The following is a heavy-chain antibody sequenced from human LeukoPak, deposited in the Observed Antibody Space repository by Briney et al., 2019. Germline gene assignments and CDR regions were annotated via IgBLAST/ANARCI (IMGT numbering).Heavy chain of an antibody. CDR3: AREGGYCSSTSCYAVDY. CDR1: GGSFSGYY. V-gene: IGHV4-34*01. J-gene: IGHJ4*02. Sequence: SETLSLTCAVYGGSFSGYYWSWIRQPPGKGLEWIGEINHSGSTNYNPSLKSRVTISVDTSKNQFSLKLSSVTAADTAVYYCAREGGYCSSTSCYAVDYWGQGTLVTVSS. CDR2: INHSGST. D-gene: IGHD2-2*01.